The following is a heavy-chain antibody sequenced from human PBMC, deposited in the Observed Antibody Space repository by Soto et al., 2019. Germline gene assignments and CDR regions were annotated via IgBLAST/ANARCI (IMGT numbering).Heavy chain of an antibody. Sequence: GASVKVSCKASGYTFTSYGISWVRQAPGQGLEWMGWISTYNGNTKYAQKLQGRVTMTRNTSISIAYMELSSLRSEDTAVYYCAREGVRGMDVWGQGTTVTVSS. CDR2: ISTYNGNT. J-gene: IGHJ6*02. CDR3: AREGVRGMDV. D-gene: IGHD3-16*01. V-gene: IGHV1-18*01. CDR1: GYTFTSYG.